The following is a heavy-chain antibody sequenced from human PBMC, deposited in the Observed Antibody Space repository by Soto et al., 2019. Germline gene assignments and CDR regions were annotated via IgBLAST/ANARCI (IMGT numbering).Heavy chain of an antibody. CDR1: GGSVSSGSYY. D-gene: IGHD3-22*01. CDR3: ARAGGNYYYDSSGGWFDP. J-gene: IGHJ5*02. V-gene: IGHV4-61*01. CDR2: IYYSGST. Sequence: SETLSLTCTVSGGSVSSGSYYWSWIRQPPGKGLEWIGYIYYSGSTNYNPSLKSRVTISVDTSKNQFSLKLSSVTAADTAVYYCARAGGNYYYDSSGGWFDPWGQGTLVTVSS.